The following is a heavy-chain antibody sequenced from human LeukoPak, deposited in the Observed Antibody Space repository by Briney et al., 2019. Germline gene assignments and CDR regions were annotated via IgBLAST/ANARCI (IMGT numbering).Heavy chain of an antibody. Sequence: ASVKVSCKASGGTFSSYAISWVRQAPGQGLEWMGRIFPILGIANYAQKFQGRVTITADKSTSTAYMELSSLRSEDTAVYYCASGPSIAARYYYMDVWGKGTTVTVSS. D-gene: IGHD6-6*01. CDR3: ASGPSIAARYYYMDV. J-gene: IGHJ6*03. CDR1: GGTFSSYA. V-gene: IGHV1-69*04. CDR2: IFPILGIA.